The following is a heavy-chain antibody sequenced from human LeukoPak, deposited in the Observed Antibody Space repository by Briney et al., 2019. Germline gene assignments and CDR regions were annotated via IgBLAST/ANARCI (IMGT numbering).Heavy chain of an antibody. V-gene: IGHV3-49*04. D-gene: IGHD5-18*01. J-gene: IGHJ4*02. Sequence: GRSLRLSCTASGFTFGDYAMTWVRQAPGKGLEWVGFISSRAYGGTTECAESVKGRFTISRDDSKSIAYLQMNSLKTEDTGVYYCSRDPRGGMVTFDCRGQGTLVTVSS. CDR2: ISSRAYGGTT. CDR1: GFTFGDYA. CDR3: SRDPRGGMVTFDC.